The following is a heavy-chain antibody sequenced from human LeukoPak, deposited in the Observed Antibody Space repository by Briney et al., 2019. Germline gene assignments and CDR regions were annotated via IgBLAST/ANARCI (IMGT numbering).Heavy chain of an antibody. D-gene: IGHD3-10*01. CDR2: IYTSGST. Sequence: PSETLSLTSPVSRGAISTGSYYWSWIRQPAGKGLAWIGRIYTSGSTNYNPSLKSRVTISVDTSKNQFSLKLSSVTAADTAVYYCARGTRGGFDPWGQGTLVTVSS. V-gene: IGHV4-61*02. J-gene: IGHJ5*02. CDR1: RGAISTGSYY. CDR3: ARGTRGGFDP.